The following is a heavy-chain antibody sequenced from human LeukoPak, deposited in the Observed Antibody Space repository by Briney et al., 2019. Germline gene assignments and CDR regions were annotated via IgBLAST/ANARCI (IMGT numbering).Heavy chain of an antibody. CDR1: GFNFRTYS. Sequence: GGSLRLSCAASGFNFRTYSMKWIRQAPGKELEWISYISGSSSTLYYADSVKGRFTISRDNANNSLFLQMNGLRAEDSAIYYCARGELIGTVFDFWGQGALVTVSS. V-gene: IGHV3-48*04. J-gene: IGHJ4*02. D-gene: IGHD1-7*01. CDR3: ARGELIGTVFDF. CDR2: ISGSSSTL.